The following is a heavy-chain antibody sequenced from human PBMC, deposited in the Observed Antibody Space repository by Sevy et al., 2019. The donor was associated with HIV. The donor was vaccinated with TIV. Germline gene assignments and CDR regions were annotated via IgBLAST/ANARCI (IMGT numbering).Heavy chain of an antibody. Sequence: GGSLRLSCAASGFTFSSYSMNWVRRAPGKGLEWVSSISSSSSYIYYADSVKGRFTISRDNAKNSLYLQMNSLRAEDTAVYYCARDPHFYYDILTGYYRGGGIDYWGQGTLVTVSS. D-gene: IGHD3-9*01. V-gene: IGHV3-21*01. CDR1: GFTFSSYS. CDR2: ISSSSSYI. CDR3: ARDPHFYYDILTGYYRGGGIDY. J-gene: IGHJ4*02.